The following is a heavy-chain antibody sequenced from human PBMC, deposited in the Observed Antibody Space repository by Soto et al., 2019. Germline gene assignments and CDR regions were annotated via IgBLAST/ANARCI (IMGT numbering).Heavy chain of an antibody. J-gene: IGHJ6*02. Sequence: SETLSLTCTVSGGSGRGENYYWSWIRQPPGKGLEWIGFISNSGNTNYNPSLKSRVTISLDTSKNQFSLKLSSLTAADTAVYYCAXEIPRDGYNFGSGGMDVWGQGTTVTVSS. CDR1: GGSGRGENYY. CDR3: AXEIPRDGYNFGSGGMDV. CDR2: ISNSGNT. D-gene: IGHD5-12*01. V-gene: IGHV4-61*01.